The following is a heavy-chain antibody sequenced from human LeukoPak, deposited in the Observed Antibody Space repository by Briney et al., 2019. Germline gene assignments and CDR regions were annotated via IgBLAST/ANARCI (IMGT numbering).Heavy chain of an antibody. CDR1: GGSISSSNHY. CDR2: MLYSGST. D-gene: IGHD2-21*01. CDR3: ARHVVQSGDPAYFDY. V-gene: IGHV4-39*01. Sequence: PSETLSLTCTVSGGSISSSNHYWGWVRRPPGKGLGWIGSMLYSGSTYYVPSLRSRVTISVATSSNHFSLKLSSVTAADTAVYYCARHVVQSGDPAYFDYWGQGTLVTVSS. J-gene: IGHJ4*02.